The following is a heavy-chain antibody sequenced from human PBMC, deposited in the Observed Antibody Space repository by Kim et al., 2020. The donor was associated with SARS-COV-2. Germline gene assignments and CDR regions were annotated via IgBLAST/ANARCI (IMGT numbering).Heavy chain of an antibody. V-gene: IGHV3-33*06. CDR3: AKDSGFGDGMDV. J-gene: IGHJ6*02. D-gene: IGHD3-10*01. Sequence: YYADSVKGRFTISRDNSKNTLYLQMNSLRAEDTAVYYCAKDSGFGDGMDVWGQGTTVTVSS.